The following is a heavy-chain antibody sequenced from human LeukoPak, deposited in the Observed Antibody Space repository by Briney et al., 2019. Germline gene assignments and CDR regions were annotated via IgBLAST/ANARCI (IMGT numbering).Heavy chain of an antibody. CDR3: ARDHGGGLDY. V-gene: IGHV3-30-3*01. CDR1: GFTFSSYA. J-gene: IGHJ4*02. Sequence: GGSLRLSCAASGFTFSSYAMHWVRQAPGKGLEWVAVISYDGSNKYYADSVKGRFTISRDNSKNTLYLQMNSLRAEDTAVYYCARDHGGGLDYWGQGTLVTVSS. D-gene: IGHD2-15*01. CDR2: ISYDGSNK.